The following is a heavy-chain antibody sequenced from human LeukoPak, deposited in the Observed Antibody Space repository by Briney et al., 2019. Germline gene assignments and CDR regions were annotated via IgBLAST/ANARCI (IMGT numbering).Heavy chain of an antibody. J-gene: IGHJ4*02. CDR2: ISVYNGET. CDR3: ARSVPSDY. V-gene: IGHV1-18*01. CDR1: GYTFTSFG. Sequence: ASVNVSCKASGYTFTSFGISWVRQAPRQGLEWMGWISVYNGETNSAQKFQDRVTMTTDTSTSTVYMELRNLRSDDTAVYYCARSVPSDYWGQGTLVIVSS.